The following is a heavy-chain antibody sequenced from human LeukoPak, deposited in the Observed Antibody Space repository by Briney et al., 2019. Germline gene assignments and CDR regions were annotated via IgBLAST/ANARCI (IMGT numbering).Heavy chain of an antibody. V-gene: IGHV3-23*01. Sequence: PGGSLRLSCAASGFTFSTYAMSWVRRAPGKGLEWVSAINGSGGGTYYADSVKGRFTISRDNSKNTLYLQMDSLRAEDTAVYHCAKDHCTNGVCYFDYWGQGTLVTVSS. J-gene: IGHJ4*02. D-gene: IGHD2-8*01. CDR2: INGSGGGT. CDR1: GFTFSTYA. CDR3: AKDHCTNGVCYFDY.